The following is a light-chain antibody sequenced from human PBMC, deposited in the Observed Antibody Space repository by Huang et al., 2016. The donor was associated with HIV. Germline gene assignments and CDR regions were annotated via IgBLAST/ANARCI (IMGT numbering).Light chain of an antibody. CDR3: QKYNSAPPT. V-gene: IGKV1-27*01. CDR1: QGISNY. J-gene: IGKJ1*01. Sequence: DIQMTQSPSSLSASVGERVTITCRASQGISNYLAWYQQKPWKVPKLLIYAASTLQAGVPSRFSGSGSGTDFTLTISSLQPEDVATYYCQKYNSAPPTFGQGTKVEIK. CDR2: AAS.